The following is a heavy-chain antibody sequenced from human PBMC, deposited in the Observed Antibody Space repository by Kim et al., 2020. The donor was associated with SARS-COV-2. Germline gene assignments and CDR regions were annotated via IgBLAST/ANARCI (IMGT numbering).Heavy chain of an antibody. CDR2: ISYDGSNK. CDR1: GFTFSSYA. Sequence: GGSLRLSCAASGFTFSSYAMHWVRQAPGKELEWVAVISYDGSNKYYADSVKGRFTISRDNSKNTLYLQMNSLRAEDTAVYYCARDGHVVVTANFDYWGQGTLVTVSS. CDR3: ARDGHVVVTANFDY. D-gene: IGHD2-21*02. V-gene: IGHV3-30*04. J-gene: IGHJ4*02.